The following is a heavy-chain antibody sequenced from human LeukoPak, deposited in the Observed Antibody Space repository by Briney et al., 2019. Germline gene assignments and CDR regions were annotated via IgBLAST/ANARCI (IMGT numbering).Heavy chain of an antibody. J-gene: IGHJ4*02. V-gene: IGHV1-18*01. CDR2: ISAYNGDT. CDR3: ARGGSRVVTYGNFDY. Sequence: ASVKVSCKASGYTFTSYGISWVQQAPGQGLEWMGWISAYNGDTNYAQKLQGRVTMTTDTSTSTAYMELGSLRSDDTAVYYCARGGSRVVTYGNFDYWGQGTLVTVSS. D-gene: IGHD2-21*02. CDR1: GYTFTSYG.